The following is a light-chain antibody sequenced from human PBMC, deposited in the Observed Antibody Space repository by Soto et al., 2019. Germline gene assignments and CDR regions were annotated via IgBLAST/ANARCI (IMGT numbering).Light chain of an antibody. CDR2: GAS. CDR3: KDSASPPLK. CDR1: QSVSSSY. Sequence: IVFAHSRCALSLAGGESGTRSCTASQSVSSSYLAWYQQKPGQAPRLLIYGASSRATGIPDRFSGRGYGTDLTRSISILEPEDFALHSCKDSASPPLKFAEGTRLDI. J-gene: IGKJ1*01. V-gene: IGKV3-20*01.